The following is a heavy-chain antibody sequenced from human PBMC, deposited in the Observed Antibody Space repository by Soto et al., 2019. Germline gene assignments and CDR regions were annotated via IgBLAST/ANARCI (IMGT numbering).Heavy chain of an antibody. CDR1: GYTFTSYY. J-gene: IGHJ4*02. Sequence: QVQLVQSGAEVKKPGASVKVSCKASGYTFTSYYMHWVRQAPGQGLEWMGIINPSGGSTSYAQKFQGRVTMTRDTSTSTVYMELSSLRSEDTAVYYCARGNNYVWGRYRPSSYYFDYWGQGTLVTVSS. CDR2: INPSGGST. V-gene: IGHV1-46*01. CDR3: ARGNNYVWGRYRPSSYYFDY. D-gene: IGHD3-16*02.